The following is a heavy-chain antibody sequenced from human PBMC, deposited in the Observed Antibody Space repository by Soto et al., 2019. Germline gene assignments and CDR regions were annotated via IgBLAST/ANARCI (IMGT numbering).Heavy chain of an antibody. Sequence: PGESLKSSCKGSGYSFTTYLIGCVRQMPWKGLEWLVIIYPGDSDTRYSPSFQGQVTISADKSISTAYLQWSSLKASDTAMYYCPRLRSYYDRSGTNRYYYYGMEVWGQGTTVTVSS. CDR3: PRLRSYYDRSGTNRYYYYGMEV. CDR1: GYSFTTYL. CDR2: IYPGDSDT. D-gene: IGHD3-22*01. J-gene: IGHJ6*01. V-gene: IGHV5-51*01.